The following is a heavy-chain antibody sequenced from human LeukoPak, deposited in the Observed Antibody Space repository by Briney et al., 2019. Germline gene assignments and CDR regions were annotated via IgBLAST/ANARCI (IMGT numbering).Heavy chain of an antibody. Sequence: KPGESLKISCKGSGYRFTSYWIGWVRQMPGKGLEWMGMIYPGDFDTRYRTSFQGQVTISADKSISTAYLQWSSLKASDTAMYYCARKYDFWSGYLRGVDAFDIWRQGTMVTVSS. D-gene: IGHD3-3*01. CDR1: GYRFTSYW. CDR3: ARKYDFWSGYLRGVDAFDI. CDR2: IYPGDFDT. V-gene: IGHV5-51*01. J-gene: IGHJ3*02.